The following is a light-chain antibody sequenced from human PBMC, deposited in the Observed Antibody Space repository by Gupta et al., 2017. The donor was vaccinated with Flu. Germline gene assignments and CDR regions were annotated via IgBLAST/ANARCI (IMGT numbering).Light chain of an antibody. CDR3: QQYGSSPLT. J-gene: IGKJ4*01. CDR1: HSVASNN. CDR2: GAA. Sequence: ERATLSCRASHSVASNNLVWYQQKPGQAPRLLIYGAANRATGTPDRCSGSGSGTDFTLTISRLEPEDFAVYYCQQYGSSPLTFGGGTEVEIK. V-gene: IGKV3-20*01.